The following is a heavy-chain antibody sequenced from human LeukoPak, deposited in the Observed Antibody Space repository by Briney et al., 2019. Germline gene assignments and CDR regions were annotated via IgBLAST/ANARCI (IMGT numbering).Heavy chain of an antibody. CDR1: GFTFSSYG. CDR2: IWYDGSNK. CDR3: TRTTYCSSTSCPGIDY. J-gene: IGHJ4*02. V-gene: IGHV3-33*01. Sequence: GGSLRLSCAASGFTFSSYGMHWVRQAPGKGLEWVAVIWYDGSNKYYADSVKGRLTISRDNSKNTLYLQMNSLRAEDTAVYYCTRTTYCSSTSCPGIDYWGQGTLVTVSS. D-gene: IGHD2-2*01.